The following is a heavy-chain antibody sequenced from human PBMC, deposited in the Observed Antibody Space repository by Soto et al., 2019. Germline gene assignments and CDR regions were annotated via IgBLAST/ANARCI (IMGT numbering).Heavy chain of an antibody. J-gene: IGHJ6*02. CDR3: ARVGSRGVGSWFEGYYYYYYGMDV. D-gene: IGHD6-13*01. CDR2: ISYDGSNK. CDR1: GFTFSSYA. Sequence: PGGSLRLSCAASGFTFSSYAMHWVRQAPGKGLEWVAVISYDGSNKYYADSVKGRFTISRGNSKNTLYLQMNSLRAEDTAVYYCARVGSRGVGSWFEGYYYYYYGMDVWGQGTTVTVSS. V-gene: IGHV3-30-3*01.